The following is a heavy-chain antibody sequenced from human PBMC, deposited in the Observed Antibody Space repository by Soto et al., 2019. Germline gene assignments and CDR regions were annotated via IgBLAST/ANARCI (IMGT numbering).Heavy chain of an antibody. CDR2: IYPGDSDT. J-gene: IGHJ6*02. CDR1: GYSFTTYW. CDR3: ARHETAYYNFYGLDV. Sequence: GESLKISCKGSGYSFTTYWIGWVRQMPGKGLEWVGVIYPGDSDTRYSPSFQGQVTISADRSISTAYLQWSSLKASDSAIYYCARHETAYYNFYGLDVWGQGTTVTAP. D-gene: IGHD3-10*01. V-gene: IGHV5-51*01.